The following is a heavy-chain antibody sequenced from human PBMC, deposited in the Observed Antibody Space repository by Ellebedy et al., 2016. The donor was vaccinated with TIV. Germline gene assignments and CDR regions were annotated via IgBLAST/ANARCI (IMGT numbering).Heavy chain of an antibody. J-gene: IGHJ3*01. V-gene: IGHV3-23*01. Sequence: GESLKISCAASGLTFSSHAMSWVRQAPGKGLEWVSSITGSSDNTYYADSVKGRFTISRDNSKNTLYLQMISLRAEDTAVYYCARDPVGVGPAFDVWGQGTVVTVSS. D-gene: IGHD4-23*01. CDR1: GLTFSSHA. CDR2: ITGSSDNT. CDR3: ARDPVGVGPAFDV.